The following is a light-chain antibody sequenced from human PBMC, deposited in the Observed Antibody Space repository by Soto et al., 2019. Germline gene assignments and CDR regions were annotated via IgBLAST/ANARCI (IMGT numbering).Light chain of an antibody. CDR1: SSDVGGYNY. Sequence: QSVLTQPASVSGSPGQSITISCTGTSSDVGGYNYVSCYQQHPGKATKLIIYENSNRPSGVSNRLSGSKSGNTASLTISGLQAEDEADYYCSSYTSIITLYVFGSGTKVTVL. V-gene: IGLV2-14*01. CDR2: ENS. CDR3: SSYTSIITLYV. J-gene: IGLJ1*01.